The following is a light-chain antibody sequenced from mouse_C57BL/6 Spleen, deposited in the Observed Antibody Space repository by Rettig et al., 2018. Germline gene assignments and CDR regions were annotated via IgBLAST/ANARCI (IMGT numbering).Light chain of an antibody. J-gene: IGKJ1*01. CDR1: QSLLYSNNQKNY. CDR2: WAS. Sequence: DIVMSQSPSSLVVSVGEKVTMSCKSSQSLLYSNNQKNYLAWYQQKPGQSPKLLIYWASTRESGVPDRFTGSGSGTDFTLTISSVKAEDLAVYYCQQYYNYPWTFGGGTKLEIK. CDR3: QQYYNYPWT. V-gene: IGKV8-30*01.